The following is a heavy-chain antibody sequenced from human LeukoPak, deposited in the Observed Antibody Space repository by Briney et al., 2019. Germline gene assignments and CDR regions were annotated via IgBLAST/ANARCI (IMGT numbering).Heavy chain of an antibody. J-gene: IGHJ4*02. CDR1: GYSFTSYW. Sequence: GESLKISCKGSGYSFTSYWIGWLRQMPGKGLEWMGIIYPGDSDTRYSPSFQGQVTISADKSISTAYLQWSSPKASDTAMYYCARTNYYDSSGYYYATYEFDYWGQGTLVTVSS. D-gene: IGHD3-22*01. V-gene: IGHV5-51*01. CDR3: ARTNYYDSSGYYYATYEFDY. CDR2: IYPGDSDT.